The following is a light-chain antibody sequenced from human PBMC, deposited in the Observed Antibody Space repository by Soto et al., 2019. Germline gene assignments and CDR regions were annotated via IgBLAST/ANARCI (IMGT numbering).Light chain of an antibody. CDR3: QQHTNWPLT. V-gene: IGKV3-11*01. CDR1: QSVGSY. Sequence: EVVLTQSPATLSLSPGERATLSCRASQSVGSYLAWYQQKPGQAPRLLIYDASNRATGIPARFSGSGSGTDFTLTIGSLEPEDFAVYYCQQHTNWPLTFGQGTKLEIK. CDR2: DAS. J-gene: IGKJ2*01.